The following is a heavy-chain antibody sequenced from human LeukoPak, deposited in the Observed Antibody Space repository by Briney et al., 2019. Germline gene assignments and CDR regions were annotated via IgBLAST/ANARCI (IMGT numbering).Heavy chain of an antibody. CDR2: IHPNSGGR. D-gene: IGHD1-26*01. V-gene: IGHV1-2*02. Sequence: ASVKVSCKASGYTFTGYYIHWVRQAPGQGFEWMGWIHPNSGGRGYAQKFQGRITMTRDTSISTAYMELSSLRSEDTAVYYCARVRLRGSYSLGYWGQGTLVTVSS. J-gene: IGHJ4*02. CDR1: GYTFTGYY. CDR3: ARVRLRGSYSLGY.